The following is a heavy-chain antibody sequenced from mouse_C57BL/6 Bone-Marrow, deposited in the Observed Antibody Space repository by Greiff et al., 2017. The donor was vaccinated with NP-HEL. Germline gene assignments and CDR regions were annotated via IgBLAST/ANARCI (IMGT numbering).Heavy chain of an antibody. CDR3: TTGNWDAMDY. Sequence: VQLKQSGAELVRPGASVTLSCTASGFNIKDDYMHWVKQRPEQGLEWIGWLDPENGDTEYASKFQGKATITADTSSNTAYLQLSSLTSEDTAVYYCTTGNWDAMDYWGQGTSVTVSS. D-gene: IGHD4-1*01. CDR1: GFNIKDDY. V-gene: IGHV14-4*01. J-gene: IGHJ4*01. CDR2: LDPENGDT.